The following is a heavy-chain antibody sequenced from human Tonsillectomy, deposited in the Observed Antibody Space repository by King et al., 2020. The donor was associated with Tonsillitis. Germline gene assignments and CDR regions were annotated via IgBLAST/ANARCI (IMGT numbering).Heavy chain of an antibody. CDR1: GGSFSDYS. V-gene: IGHV4-34*01. J-gene: IGHJ3*01. CDR3: ATSNSGNYYDGFDV. D-gene: IGHD1-26*01. Sequence: VKLPQWGAGLLKPSETLSLTCAVYGGSFSDYSWNWIRQPPGKGLEWIGEINHSGSANYNPSLKSRVTISVDTSKNQFSLNLSSATAADTAVYYCATSNSGNYYDGFDVWGQGTMVTVSS. CDR2: INHSGSA.